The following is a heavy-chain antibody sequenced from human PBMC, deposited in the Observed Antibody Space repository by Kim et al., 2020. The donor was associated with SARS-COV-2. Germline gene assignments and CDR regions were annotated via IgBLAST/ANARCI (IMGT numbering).Heavy chain of an antibody. CDR3: AKGGKRGRITIFGVVINSPDY. CDR1: GFTFSSYA. J-gene: IGHJ4*02. CDR2: ISGSGGST. Sequence: GGSLRLSCAASGFTFSSYAMSWVRQAPGKGLEWVSAISGSGGSTYYADSVKGRFTISRDNSKNTLYLQMNSLRAEDTAVYYCAKGGKRGRITIFGVVINSPDYWGQGTLVTVSS. V-gene: IGHV3-23*01. D-gene: IGHD3-3*01.